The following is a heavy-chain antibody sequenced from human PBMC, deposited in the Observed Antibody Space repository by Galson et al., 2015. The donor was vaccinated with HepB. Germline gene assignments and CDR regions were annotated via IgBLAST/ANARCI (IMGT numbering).Heavy chain of an antibody. CDR2: IKTKAEGGTT. V-gene: IGHV3-15*01. J-gene: IGHJ4*02. D-gene: IGHD6-19*01. CDR3: TTEAGPFDH. CDR1: GFIFNNAW. Sequence: SLRLSCAVSGFIFNNAWMNWVRQAPGKGLEWVGRIKTKAEGGTTHYAAPVKGRFTISRDDSETTLYLQMNSLRTEDTTVYYCTTEAGPFDHWGQGTPVAVSS.